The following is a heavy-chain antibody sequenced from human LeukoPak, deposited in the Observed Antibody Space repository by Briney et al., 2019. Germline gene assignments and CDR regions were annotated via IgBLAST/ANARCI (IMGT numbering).Heavy chain of an antibody. CDR1: GYTFTSFW. CDR2: ILPGESEH. D-gene: IGHD4-17*01. J-gene: IGHJ4*02. V-gene: IGHV5-51*01. Sequence: GESLKISSKASGYTFTSFWIGWVRQMPGKGLGGFALILPGESEHRYSPSVERQVPMSVDKPISTAYLQWSSLKASDTAIYYCARQRDGDYGYWGQGTLVTVSS. CDR3: ARQRDGDYGY.